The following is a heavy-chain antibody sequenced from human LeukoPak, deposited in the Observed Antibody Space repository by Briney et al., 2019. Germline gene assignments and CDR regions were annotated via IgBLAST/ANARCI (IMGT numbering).Heavy chain of an antibody. D-gene: IGHD3-3*01. V-gene: IGHV4-4*07. CDR3: ARDAPIFGVVIIYFDY. Sequence: SETLSLTCTVSGGSISSYYWSWIRQPAGKGLEWIGRIYTSGSTNYNPSLKSRVTMSVDTSKNQFSLKLSSVTAADAAVYYCARDAPIFGVVIIYFDYWGQGTLVTVSS. CDR2: IYTSGST. CDR1: GGSISSYY. J-gene: IGHJ4*02.